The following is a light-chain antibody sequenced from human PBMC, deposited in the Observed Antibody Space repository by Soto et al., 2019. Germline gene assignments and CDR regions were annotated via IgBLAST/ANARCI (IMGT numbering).Light chain of an antibody. J-gene: IGLJ2*01. CDR1: SSNVGSYIH. CDR3: CSYAGSSTHVV. V-gene: IGLV2-23*01. CDR2: EDS. Sequence: QSALTQPASVSGSPGQSITLSCTGTSSNVGSYIHVSWYQQHPGKAPKLMIYEDSKRPSGVSNRFSGSKSGNTASLTISGLRCEDEADYYCCSYAGSSTHVVFGGGTKLTVL.